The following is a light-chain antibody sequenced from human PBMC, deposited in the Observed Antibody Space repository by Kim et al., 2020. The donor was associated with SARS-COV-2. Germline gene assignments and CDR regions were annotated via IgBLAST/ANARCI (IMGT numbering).Light chain of an antibody. CDR3: QAWDGSTV. Sequence: SYELTQPPSVSVSPGQTASITCSGDKLGDKYACWYQQKPGQSPVLVIYQDTKRPSGIPERFSGSNSGNTATLTISGTQAMDEAHYYCQAWDGSTVFGGGTQLTVL. V-gene: IGLV3-1*01. CDR2: QDT. CDR1: KLGDKY. J-gene: IGLJ3*02.